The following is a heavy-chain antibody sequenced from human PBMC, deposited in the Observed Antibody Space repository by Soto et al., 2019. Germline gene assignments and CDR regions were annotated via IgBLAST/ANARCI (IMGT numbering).Heavy chain of an antibody. CDR3: ATDPTHGGTSSWDADS. J-gene: IGHJ4*02. CDR1: GCTFSGSS. D-gene: IGHD1-26*01. CDR2: ISSSGSFL. Sequence: GWLRRTGSASGCTFSGSSMNWVRQTSGKGLEWVSSISSSGSFLSYADSVRGRFTISRDNARNSLYLQMNNLRVADTALYYCATDPTHGGTSSWDADSWGQGTLVTVSS. V-gene: IGHV3-21*01.